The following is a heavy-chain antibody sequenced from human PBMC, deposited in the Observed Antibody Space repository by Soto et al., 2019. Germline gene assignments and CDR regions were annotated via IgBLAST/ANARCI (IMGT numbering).Heavy chain of an antibody. J-gene: IGHJ5*02. CDR2: ISYDGSNK. V-gene: IGHV3-30-3*01. CDR1: GFTSIGFA. D-gene: IGHD2-2*01. CDR3: ARDLLVVVPSAVRSWCCFDP. Sequence: LSLAWAASGFTSIGFAIHWVRQAPGKGLEWVAIISYDGSNKYYADSVKGRFTISRDNSKNTLYLQMNSLRADDTAVYYCARDLLVVVPSAVRSWCCFDPWGHGTLVTVSS.